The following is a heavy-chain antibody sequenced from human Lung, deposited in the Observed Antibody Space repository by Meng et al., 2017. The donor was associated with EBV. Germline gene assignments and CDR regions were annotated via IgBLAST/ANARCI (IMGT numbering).Heavy chain of an antibody. CDR3: ALFTRSWFDP. CDR1: GFSLSTRRWG. D-gene: IGHD2-2*01. CDR2: IYWDDDK. J-gene: IGHJ5*02. V-gene: IGHV2-5*02. Sequence: HITFTNPGPKPWKPPHALPLPCTFSGFSLSTRRWGLGWIRQPPGKALEWLAVIYWDDDKRYSPSLKSRLTITKDTSKNQVVLTLTNMDPVDTATYYCALFTRSWFDPWGQGTLVTVSS.